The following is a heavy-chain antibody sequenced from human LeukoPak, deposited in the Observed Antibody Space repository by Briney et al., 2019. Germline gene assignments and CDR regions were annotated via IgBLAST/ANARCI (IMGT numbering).Heavy chain of an antibody. CDR3: ARQLWSGYYFDY. Sequence: ASVKVSCKASGGTFSSYATSWVRQAPGQGLEWMGGIIPIFGTANYAQKFQGRVTITADESTSTAYMELSSLRSEDTAVYYCARQLWSGYYFDYWGQGTLVTVSS. D-gene: IGHD3-3*01. J-gene: IGHJ4*02. CDR1: GGTFSSYA. V-gene: IGHV1-69*13. CDR2: IIPIFGTA.